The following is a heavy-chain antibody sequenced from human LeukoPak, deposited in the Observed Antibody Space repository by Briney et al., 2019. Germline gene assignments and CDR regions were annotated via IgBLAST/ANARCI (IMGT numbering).Heavy chain of an antibody. CDR2: ISGSGGGT. D-gene: IGHD1-26*01. CDR3: AKDTAGELGFDI. Sequence: GGSLRLSCAASGFIFSSYAMSWVRQAPGKGLEWVSGISGSGGGTYYADSVKGRFTISRDNSKSTLYLQMNSLRAEDTAVYYCAKDTAGELGFDIWGQGTTVTVSS. CDR1: GFIFSSYA. V-gene: IGHV3-23*01. J-gene: IGHJ3*02.